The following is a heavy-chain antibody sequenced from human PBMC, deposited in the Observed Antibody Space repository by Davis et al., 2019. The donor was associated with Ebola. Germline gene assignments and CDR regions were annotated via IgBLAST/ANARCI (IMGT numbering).Heavy chain of an antibody. Sequence: PGGSLRLSCAASGFTFADYTMHWVRQGPGEGLEWVSLISWDGINTFYADSVKGRFTISRDNSKNSLYLQMNSLRTEDTAFYYCAKALLRGYSGYDLFDSWGQGTLVTVSS. J-gene: IGHJ4*02. CDR2: ISWDGINT. CDR3: AKALLRGYSGYDLFDS. D-gene: IGHD5-12*01. CDR1: GFTFADYT. V-gene: IGHV3-43*01.